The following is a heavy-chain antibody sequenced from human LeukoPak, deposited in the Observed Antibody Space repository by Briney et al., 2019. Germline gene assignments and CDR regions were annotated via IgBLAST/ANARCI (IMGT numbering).Heavy chain of an antibody. D-gene: IGHD3-22*01. CDR2: INHSGST. Sequence: SETLSLTCAVYGGSFSGYYWSWICQPPGKGLEWIGEINHSGSTNYNPSLKSRVTISVDTSKNQFSLKLSSVTAADTAVYYCARTPRTYYYDSSGYQYAFDIWGQGTMVTVSS. V-gene: IGHV4-34*01. CDR1: GGSFSGYY. J-gene: IGHJ3*02. CDR3: ARTPRTYYYDSSGYQYAFDI.